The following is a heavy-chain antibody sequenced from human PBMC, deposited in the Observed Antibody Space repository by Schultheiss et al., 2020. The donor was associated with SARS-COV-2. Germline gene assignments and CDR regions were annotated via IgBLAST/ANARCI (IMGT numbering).Heavy chain of an antibody. CDR3: AKDRVVVVPAAIIDYYYYYGMDV. CDR2: ISGSGGST. V-gene: IGHV3-23*01. D-gene: IGHD2-2*02. Sequence: GGSLRLSCAASGFTFSSYAMSWVRQAPGKGLEWVSAISGSGGSTYYADSVKGRFTISRDNSKNTLYLQMNSLRAEDTAVYYCAKDRVVVVPAAIIDYYYYYGMDVWGQGTTVTVSS. J-gene: IGHJ6*02. CDR1: GFTFSSYA.